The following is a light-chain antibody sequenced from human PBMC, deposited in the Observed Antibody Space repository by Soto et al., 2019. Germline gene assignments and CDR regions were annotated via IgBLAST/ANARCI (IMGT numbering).Light chain of an antibody. CDR3: QQYNSSPPT. J-gene: IGKJ4*01. V-gene: IGKV1-5*01. CDR1: QSISSW. CDR2: DAS. Sequence: DIQMTQSPSTLSASVGDRVTITCRASQSISSWLAWYQQKPGKAPKLLIYDASSLESGVPSRFSGSGSGTEFTLTISSLQPDDFATYYCQQYNSSPPTLGGGTKVDIK.